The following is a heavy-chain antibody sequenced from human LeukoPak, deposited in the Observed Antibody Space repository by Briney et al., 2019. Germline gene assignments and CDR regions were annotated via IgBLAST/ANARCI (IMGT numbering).Heavy chain of an antibody. Sequence: SETLSLTCTVSGGSISSGGYYWSWIRQHPGKGLEWIGYIYYSGSTYYNPSLKSRVTISVDTSMNQFSLKLSSVTAADTAVYYCARAPYYYDSSGYYYHFDYWGQGTLVTVSS. D-gene: IGHD3-22*01. CDR3: ARAPYYYDSSGYYYHFDY. CDR2: IYYSGST. V-gene: IGHV4-31*03. J-gene: IGHJ4*02. CDR1: GGSISSGGYY.